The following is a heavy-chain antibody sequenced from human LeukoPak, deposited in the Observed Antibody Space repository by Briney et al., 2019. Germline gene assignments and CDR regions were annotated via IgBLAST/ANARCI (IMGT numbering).Heavy chain of an antibody. J-gene: IGHJ4*02. Sequence: GGSLRLSCTTSGFTFRDYAMSWFRQAPGKGLEWVGLIRSKAYGGTTEYAASVRDRFTISRDDSKHIAYLQMNSLRAEDTAVYYCARDPYRGELFRSPQGVDYWGQGTLVTVSS. CDR1: GFTFRDYA. CDR2: IRSKAYGGTT. V-gene: IGHV3-49*03. D-gene: IGHD3-10*01. CDR3: ARDPYRGELFRSPQGVDY.